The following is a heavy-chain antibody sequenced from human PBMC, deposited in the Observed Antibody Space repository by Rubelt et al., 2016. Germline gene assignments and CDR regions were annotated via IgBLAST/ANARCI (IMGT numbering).Heavy chain of an antibody. Sequence: QITLKESGPTLVKPTQTLTLTCTFSGFSLSSSAVGVVWIRQPPGKALEWLALIYWNDDKRYSPSLKSRLTITKDTSKNQVVLTMTNMDPVDTATYYCAHISHLWFGELLSSRWFDPWGQGTLVTVSS. CDR2: IYWNDDK. CDR1: GFSLSSSAVG. D-gene: IGHD3-10*01. V-gene: IGHV2-5*01. CDR3: AHISHLWFGELLSSRWFDP. J-gene: IGHJ5*02.